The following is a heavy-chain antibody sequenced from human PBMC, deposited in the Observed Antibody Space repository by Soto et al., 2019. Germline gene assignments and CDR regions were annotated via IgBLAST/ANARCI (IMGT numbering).Heavy chain of an antibody. D-gene: IGHD2-2*01. CDR2: MNPNSGNT. V-gene: IGHV1-8*02. CDR3: ARGPVVVVPAAMPPIYYYYYYYMDV. J-gene: IGHJ6*03. CDR1: GFTFSSYA. Sequence: GGSLRLSCAASGFTFSSYAMSWVRQATGQGLEWMGWMNPNSGNTGYAQKFQGRVTMTRNTSISTAYMELSSLRSEDTAVYYCARGPVVVVPAAMPPIYYYYYYYMDVWGKGTTVTV.